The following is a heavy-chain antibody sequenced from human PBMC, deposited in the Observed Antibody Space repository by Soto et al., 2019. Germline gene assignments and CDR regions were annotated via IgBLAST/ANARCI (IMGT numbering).Heavy chain of an antibody. V-gene: IGHV3-23*01. J-gene: IGHJ4*02. CDR3: AKDHRLPQRVWFGELDY. CDR2: ISGSGGST. D-gene: IGHD3-10*01. Sequence: EVQLLESGGGLVQPGGSLRLSCAASGFTFSSYAMSWVRQAPGKGLEWVSAISGSGGSTYYADSVKGRFTISRDNSKNTLYRQMTSLRAEDTAVYYCAKDHRLPQRVWFGELDYWGQGALVTVSS. CDR1: GFTFSSYA.